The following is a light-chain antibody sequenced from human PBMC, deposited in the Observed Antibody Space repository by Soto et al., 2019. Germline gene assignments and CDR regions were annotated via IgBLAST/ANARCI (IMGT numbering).Light chain of an antibody. Sequence: EIVMTQSPATLSVSPGERATLSCRASESVSRNLAWYQQKPGQAPRLLIYAASTRATDIAARISGSGSGTEFTLTVSSLQSEDFAVYYCQQYNKWPLTFGGGTKVEIK. CDR1: ESVSRN. V-gene: IGKV3-15*01. J-gene: IGKJ4*01. CDR3: QQYNKWPLT. CDR2: AAS.